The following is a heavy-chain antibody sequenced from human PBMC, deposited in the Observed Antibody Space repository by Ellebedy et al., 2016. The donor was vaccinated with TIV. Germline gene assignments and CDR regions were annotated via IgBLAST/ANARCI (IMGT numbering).Heavy chain of an antibody. D-gene: IGHD3-10*01. CDR3: ASAYYGSGSSFDF. CDR2: INPNSGGT. Sequence: ASVKVSXXASGYSFIGYYMHWVRKTPGQGLEWMGWINPNSGGTKYAQKFQGRVTMTRDTSVTTASMALRSLTSDDTAVYYCASAYYGSGSSFDFWGQGTLVTVSS. J-gene: IGHJ4*02. CDR1: GYSFIGYY. V-gene: IGHV1-2*02.